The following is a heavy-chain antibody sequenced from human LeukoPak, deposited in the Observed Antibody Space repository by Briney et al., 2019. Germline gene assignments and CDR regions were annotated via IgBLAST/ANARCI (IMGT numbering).Heavy chain of an antibody. CDR3: ARGAVAGHLYYFDY. D-gene: IGHD6-19*01. CDR1: GASISSYY. CDR2: IYVTGST. J-gene: IGHJ4*02. Sequence: PSETLSLTCTVSGASISSYYWSWIRQPAGKALEWIGRIYVTGSTTYNPSLESRVTMSLDTSKNHFSLKLRSVTAADTAVYYCARGAVAGHLYYFDYWGQGTLVTVSS. V-gene: IGHV4-4*07.